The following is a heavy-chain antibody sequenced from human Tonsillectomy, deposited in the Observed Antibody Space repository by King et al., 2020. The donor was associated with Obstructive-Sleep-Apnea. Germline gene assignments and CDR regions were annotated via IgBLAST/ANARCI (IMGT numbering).Heavy chain of an antibody. CDR1: GFSFDDYA. D-gene: IGHD6-19*01. V-gene: IGHV3-9*01. CDR2: ISWDSDTI. CDR3: VKDKAGEYSRGWDLID. J-gene: IGHJ4*02. Sequence: VQLVESGGGLVQPGRSLRLSCAASGFSFDDYAMHWVRQAPGKGLEWVSGISWDSDTIGYAGSVKGRFTISRDNAKNSLYLQMNSLRAGETALYFCVKDKAGEYSRGWDLIDWGQGTLVTVSS.